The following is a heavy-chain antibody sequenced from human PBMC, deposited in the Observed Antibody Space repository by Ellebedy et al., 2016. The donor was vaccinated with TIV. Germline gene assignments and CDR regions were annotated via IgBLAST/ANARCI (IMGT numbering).Heavy chain of an antibody. CDR2: INHSGST. V-gene: IGHV4-34*01. D-gene: IGHD6-6*01. CDR1: GGSFSGYY. CDR3: ARSLPSSSWHWFDP. J-gene: IGHJ5*02. Sequence: SETLSLXXAVYGGSFSGYYWSWIRQPPGKGLEWIGEINHSGSTNYNPSLKSRVTISVDTSKNQFSLKLSSVTAADTAVYYCARSLPSSSWHWFDPWGQGTLVTVSS.